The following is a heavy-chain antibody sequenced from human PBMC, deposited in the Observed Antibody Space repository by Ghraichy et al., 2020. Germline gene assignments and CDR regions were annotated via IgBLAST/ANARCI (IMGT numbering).Heavy chain of an antibody. D-gene: IGHD3-3*01. CDR2: IKQDGSEK. V-gene: IGHV3-7*01. Sequence: ETLSLTCAASGFTFSSYWMSWVRQAPGKGLEWVANIKQDGSEKYYVDSVKGRFTISRDNAKNSLYLQMNSLRAEDTAVYYCARNKEPSNYYDFWSGYYGYYYYGMDVWGQGTTVTVSS. J-gene: IGHJ6*02. CDR3: ARNKEPSNYYDFWSGYYGYYYYGMDV. CDR1: GFTFSSYW.